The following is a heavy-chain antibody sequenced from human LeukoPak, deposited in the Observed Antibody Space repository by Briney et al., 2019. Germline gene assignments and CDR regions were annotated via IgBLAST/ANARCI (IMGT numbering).Heavy chain of an antibody. V-gene: IGHV4-59*01. Sequence: ASETLSLTCTVSGGSISTYYWSWIRQPPGKGLEWIGYIYYSGSTNYNPSLKSRVTISVDTSETQFSLNLSSVTAADTAVYYCARAKRGYSYGSFDPWGQGTLVTVSS. J-gene: IGHJ5*02. CDR1: GGSISTYY. CDR3: ARAKRGYSYGSFDP. D-gene: IGHD5-18*01. CDR2: IYYSGST.